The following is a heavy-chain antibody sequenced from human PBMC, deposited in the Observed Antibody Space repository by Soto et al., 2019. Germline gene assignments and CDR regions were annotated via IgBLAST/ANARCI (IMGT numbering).Heavy chain of an antibody. D-gene: IGHD4-4*01. CDR2: ISGSGNYT. Sequence: GSLRLSCAASGFTFSTYSMNWVRQAPGKGLEWVSSISGSGNYTHYADFLRGRFTISRDNAKTSLYLQMNSLRAEDTAVYYCAREGVNNYNEYYFDSWGQGTVVTVSS. CDR3: AREGVNNYNEYYFDS. V-gene: IGHV3-21*01. CDR1: GFTFSTYS. J-gene: IGHJ4*02.